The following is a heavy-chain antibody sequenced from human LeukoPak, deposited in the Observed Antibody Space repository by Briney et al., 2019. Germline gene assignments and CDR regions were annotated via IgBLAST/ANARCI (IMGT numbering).Heavy chain of an antibody. Sequence: GGSLRLSCAASGFTFSSYSMNWVRQAPGKGLEWVSSISSSSSYIYYADSVKGRFTISRDNAKNSLYLQMNSLRAEDTAVYYCARERVTRGSGSYFHDYWGQGTLVTVSS. CDR2: ISSSSSYI. V-gene: IGHV3-21*01. D-gene: IGHD1-26*01. CDR1: GFTFSSYS. J-gene: IGHJ4*02. CDR3: ARERVTRGSGSYFHDY.